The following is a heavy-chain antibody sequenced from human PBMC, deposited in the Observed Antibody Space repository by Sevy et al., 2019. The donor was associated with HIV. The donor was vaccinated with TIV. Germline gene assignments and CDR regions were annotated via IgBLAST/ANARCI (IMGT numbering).Heavy chain of an antibody. D-gene: IGHD5-18*01. CDR1: GFTVNSNY. V-gene: IGHV3-66*01. J-gene: IGHJ4*02. CDR3: ARGKSGYGYAFNY. Sequence: GGSLRLSCAASGFTVNSNYMTWVRQAPGKGLEGVSVIHSDDTTYHSDSVKDRFTISRDNFKNKLYLHMSSLRAEDTAVYYCARGKSGYGYAFNYWGQGTLVTVSS. CDR2: IHSDDTT.